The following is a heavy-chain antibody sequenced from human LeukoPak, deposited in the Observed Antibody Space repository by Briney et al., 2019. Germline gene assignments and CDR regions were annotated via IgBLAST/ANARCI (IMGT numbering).Heavy chain of an antibody. CDR1: GFTFSNYD. D-gene: IGHD6-13*01. V-gene: IGHV3-13*01. CDR3: AREISGAAGGHYYYGVDV. Sequence: GGSLRLSCAASGFTFSNYDFHWVRQVPGQGLEWVSAIGGGGDTDDSASVEGRFAISRENGKNSLFLQMNSLRDGDTAVYYCAREISGAAGGHYYYGVDVWGQGTTVIVSS. CDR2: IGGGGDT. J-gene: IGHJ6*02.